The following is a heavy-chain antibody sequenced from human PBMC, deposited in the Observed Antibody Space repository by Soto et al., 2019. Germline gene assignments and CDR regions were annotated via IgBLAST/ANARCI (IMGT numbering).Heavy chain of an antibody. J-gene: IGHJ6*02. CDR2: ISSGSSYI. CDR1: GFTFSTYS. V-gene: IGHV3-21*01. Sequence: EVQLVESGGGLVKPGGSLRLSCAASGFTFSTYSMNWVRQAPGKGLEWVSSISSGSSYIYYADSVKGRFTISRDNAKNSLYLQMSRLRAEDTAVYYCARDVGVYYSPPDYYYGMDVWGQGTTVTVSS. CDR3: ARDVGVYYSPPDYYYGMDV. D-gene: IGHD3-10*01.